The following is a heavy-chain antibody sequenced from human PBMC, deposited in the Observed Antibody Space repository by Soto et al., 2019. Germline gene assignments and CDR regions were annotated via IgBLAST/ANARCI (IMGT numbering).Heavy chain of an antibody. CDR2: IYYSGST. CDR1: GGSISSYY. CDR3: AGELDH. V-gene: IGHV4-59*01. J-gene: IGHJ4*01. Sequence: PSETLSLTCTVSGGSISSYYWSWIRQPPGKGLEWIGYIYYSGSTNYNPSLKSRVTISVDTSKNQFSLKLSSVTAADTAVYYCAGELDHLGQGTLVNVPS.